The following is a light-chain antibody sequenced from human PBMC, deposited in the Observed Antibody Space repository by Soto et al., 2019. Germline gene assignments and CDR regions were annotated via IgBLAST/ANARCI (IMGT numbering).Light chain of an antibody. CDR1: SSDVGAYNY. Sequence: QSALTRPRSVSGSPGQSVTISCTGTSSDVGAYNYVSWYQQHPGKAPKLMTYDVSKRPSGVPDRFSGSKSGNTASLTISGLQAEDEADYSCCSYADNYSYVFGTGTKVTVL. CDR3: CSYADNYSYV. J-gene: IGLJ1*01. CDR2: DVS. V-gene: IGLV2-11*01.